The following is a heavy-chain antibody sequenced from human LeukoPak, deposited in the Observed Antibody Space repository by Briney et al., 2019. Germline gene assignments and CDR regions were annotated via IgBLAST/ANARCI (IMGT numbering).Heavy chain of an antibody. V-gene: IGHV3-23*01. CDR1: GFTFSSIA. CDR3: AKDLGRYRNNFFDY. J-gene: IGHJ4*02. CDR2: ISGSGGGT. D-gene: IGHD1-26*01. Sequence: GGSLRLSCAASGFTFSSIAMSWVRQAPDKGLEWVSTISGSGGGTYYADSVKGRFTISRDDSKNTLYLQMSSLRADDTAVYYCAKDLGRYRNNFFDYWGQGNLVTVSS.